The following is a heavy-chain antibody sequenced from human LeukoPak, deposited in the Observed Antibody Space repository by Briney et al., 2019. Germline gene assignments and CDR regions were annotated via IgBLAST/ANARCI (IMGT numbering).Heavy chain of an antibody. CDR3: ARVRYDILTGYYTLLGWFDP. CDR1: GYTFTSYG. Sequence: ASVKVSXEASGYTFTSYGISWVRQAPGQGLEWMGWISAHNGNTKYAQKLQGRVTMTTGTSTSTAYMELRSLRSDDTAVYYCARVRYDILTGYYTLLGWFDPWGQGTLVTVSS. V-gene: IGHV1-18*01. J-gene: IGHJ5*02. CDR2: ISAHNGNT. D-gene: IGHD3-9*01.